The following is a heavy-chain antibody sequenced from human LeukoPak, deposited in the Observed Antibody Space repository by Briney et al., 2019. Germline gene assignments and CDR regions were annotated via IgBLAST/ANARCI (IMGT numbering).Heavy chain of an antibody. V-gene: IGHV4-34*01. J-gene: IGHJ4*02. D-gene: IGHD3-3*01. CDR2: INHSGST. CDR3: ARERVYYFWSGNFDY. CDR1: GGSFSGYY. Sequence: PSETLSLTCAVYGGSFSGYYWSWIRQPPGKGLEWIGEINHSGSTNYNPSLKSRVTISVDTSKHQFSLKLSSVTAADTAVYYCARERVYYFWSGNFDYWGQGTLVTVSS.